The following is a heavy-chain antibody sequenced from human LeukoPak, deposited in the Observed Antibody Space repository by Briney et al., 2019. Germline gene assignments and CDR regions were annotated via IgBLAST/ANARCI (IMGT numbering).Heavy chain of an antibody. J-gene: IGHJ6*02. D-gene: IGHD3-10*01. CDR1: GNTFSSYD. CDR2: MNPNSGNT. Sequence: VASVKVSCKTSGNTFSSYDINWVRQATGQGLEWMGWMNPNSGNTAYAQKFQGRVTMTRDTSISTAYMELSSLRSEDTAVYYCARGGTLVQGVTVLYGMDVWCQGTTVTVSS. CDR3: ARGGTLVQGVTVLYGMDV. V-gene: IGHV1-8*01.